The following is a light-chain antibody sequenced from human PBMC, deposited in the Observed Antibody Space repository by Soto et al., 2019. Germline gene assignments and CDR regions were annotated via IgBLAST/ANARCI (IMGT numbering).Light chain of an antibody. V-gene: IGKV1D-12*01. CDR2: TAS. Sequence: DIQVTQSPSSVSASVGDRVTITCRAGQDIGRWLTWYQHKTGKAPKVLISTASSLQSGVPSRLSGSGSGTELTITISSMQTEDFETYYCQQANSFTLTFGGGTKVDIK. CDR3: QQANSFTLT. CDR1: QDIGRW. J-gene: IGKJ4*01.